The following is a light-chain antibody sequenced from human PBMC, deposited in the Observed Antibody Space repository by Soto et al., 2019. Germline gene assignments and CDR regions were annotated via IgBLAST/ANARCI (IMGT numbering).Light chain of an antibody. CDR1: SSNIGSNT. Sequence: QSVLTQPPSASGTPGQRVTVSCSGSSSNIGSNTVNWYQQLPGTAPKLLIHANNQRPSGVPDRFSGSTSGTSGSLAISWLQSEEADYYCTAWDDSRNGYVFGTGTKLTVL. J-gene: IGLJ1*01. V-gene: IGLV1-44*01. CDR2: ANN. CDR3: TAWDDSRNGYV.